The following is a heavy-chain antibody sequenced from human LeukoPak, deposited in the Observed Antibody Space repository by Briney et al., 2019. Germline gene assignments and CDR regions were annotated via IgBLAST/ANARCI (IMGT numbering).Heavy chain of an antibody. J-gene: IGHJ6*04. Sequence: GGSLRLSCAASGFTFSSYWMSWVRQAPGKGLEWVANIKQDGSERYYVDSVKGRFTISRDNAKNSVYLQMNSLRVEDTAVYYCARELHCSGGTCYIDYYYYAMDVWGKGTTVTVSS. V-gene: IGHV3-7*03. CDR2: IKQDGSER. D-gene: IGHD2-15*01. CDR1: GFTFSSYW. CDR3: ARELHCSGGTCYIDYYYYAMDV.